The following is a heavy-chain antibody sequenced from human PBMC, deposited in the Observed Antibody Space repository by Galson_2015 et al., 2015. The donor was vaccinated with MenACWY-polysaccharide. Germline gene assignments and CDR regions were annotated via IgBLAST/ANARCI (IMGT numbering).Heavy chain of an antibody. CDR1: GFTFSSYA. D-gene: IGHD1-26*01. V-gene: IGHV3-23*01. Sequence: SLRLSCAASGFTFSSYAMSWVRQAPGKGLEWVSATTGSGGKTYYEDSVKGRFTISRDNSKNTLFLQMNSLRVEDTAVYHCAKGQRWELPLDSWGQGTLVTVSS. J-gene: IGHJ4*02. CDR3: AKGQRWELPLDS. CDR2: TTGSGGKT.